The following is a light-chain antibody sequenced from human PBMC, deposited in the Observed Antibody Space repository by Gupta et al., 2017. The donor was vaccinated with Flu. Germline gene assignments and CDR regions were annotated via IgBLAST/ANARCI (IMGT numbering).Light chain of an antibody. Sequence: SRSNVRSNDVYWYQHFPGTAPKVLIDRSNQRPSGVPDRHSGSKSGTSASLAISGLRSEDEADYYCATWDDSLRVWVFGGGTKLTVL. CDR2: RSN. J-gene: IGLJ3*02. CDR1: RSNVRSND. CDR3: ATWDDSLRVWV. V-gene: IGLV1-47*01.